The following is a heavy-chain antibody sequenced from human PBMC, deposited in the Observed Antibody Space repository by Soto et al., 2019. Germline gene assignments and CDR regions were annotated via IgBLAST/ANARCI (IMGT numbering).Heavy chain of an antibody. CDR1: GYSFSNYW. V-gene: IGHV5-10-1*01. CDR3: ARTGRTRDDYNLAY. Sequence: EVQLVQSGAEVKKPGESLRISCKDSGYSFSNYWITWVRQMPGRGLEWMGRIDPSDSYTNYSPSFEGHVTISADKSTRTAYLQWSTLKASDSAMYYCARTGRTRDDYNLAYWGQGTLVTVSS. D-gene: IGHD4-4*01. J-gene: IGHJ4*02. CDR2: IDPSDSYT.